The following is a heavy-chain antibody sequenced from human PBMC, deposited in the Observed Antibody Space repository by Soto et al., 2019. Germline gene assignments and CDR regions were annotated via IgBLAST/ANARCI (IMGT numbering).Heavy chain of an antibody. J-gene: IGHJ6*02. CDR3: ARDIWFQELSGGYYRYGMDV. D-gene: IGHD3-10*01. CDR2: IDQAGRT. CDR1: GGSIIAAY. Sequence: PSEALLFTSSIVGGSIIAAYCCWRRQTRRHGVEWMDYIDQAGRTSYNPALKGRVTISSVTAKIQFSLDLTTGTAVDTAVYYSARDIWFQELSGGYYRYGMDVWGQGTTVTGSS. V-gene: IGHV4-59*01.